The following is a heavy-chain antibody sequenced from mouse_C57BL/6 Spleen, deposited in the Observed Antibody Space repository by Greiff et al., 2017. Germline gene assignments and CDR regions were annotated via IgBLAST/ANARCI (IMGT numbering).Heavy chain of an antibody. V-gene: IGHV5-9*01. CDR2: ISGGGGNT. J-gene: IGHJ4*01. CDR1: GFTFSSYT. CDR3: ARQGGDGYYDYAMDY. Sequence: EVKLVESGGGLVKPGGSLKLSCAASGFTFSSYTMSWVRQTLEKRLEWVATISGGGGNTYYPDSVKGRFTISRDNAKNTLYLQMSSLRSEDTALYYCARQGGDGYYDYAMDYWGQGTSVTVSS. D-gene: IGHD2-3*01.